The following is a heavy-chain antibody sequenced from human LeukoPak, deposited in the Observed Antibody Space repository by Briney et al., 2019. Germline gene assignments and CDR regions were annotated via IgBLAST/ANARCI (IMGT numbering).Heavy chain of an antibody. Sequence: SVKVSCKASGGTFSSYAINWVRQAPGQGLEWMGGIIPIFGTANYAQKFQGRVTITTDESTSTAYMELSSLRSEDTAVYYCARGGCSSTSCYTGLDYWGQGTLVTVSS. V-gene: IGHV1-69*05. D-gene: IGHD2-2*02. CDR1: GGTFSSYA. J-gene: IGHJ4*02. CDR3: ARGGCSSTSCYTGLDY. CDR2: IIPIFGTA.